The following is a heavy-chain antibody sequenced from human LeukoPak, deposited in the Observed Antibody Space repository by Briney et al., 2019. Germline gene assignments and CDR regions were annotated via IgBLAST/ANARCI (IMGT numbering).Heavy chain of an antibody. J-gene: IGHJ4*02. CDR2: IYYSGST. CDR3: ARGDSSGYFDY. V-gene: IGHV4-59*08. CDR1: GGPIRDFY. Sequence: SETLSLTCTVSGGPIRDFYWSWIRQPPGKGLEWIGYIYYSGSTNYNPSLKSRVTISVDTSKNQFSLKLSSVTAADTAVYYCARGDSSGYFDYWGQGTLVTVSS. D-gene: IGHD3-22*01.